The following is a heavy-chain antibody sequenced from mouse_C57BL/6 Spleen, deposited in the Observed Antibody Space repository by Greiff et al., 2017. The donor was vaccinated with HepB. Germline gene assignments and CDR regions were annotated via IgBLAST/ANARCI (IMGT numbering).Heavy chain of an antibody. CDR1: GYTFTSYW. CDR3: ASPHDVGSSSYAMDY. J-gene: IGHJ4*01. D-gene: IGHD1-1*01. CDR2: INPSSGYT. V-gene: IGHV1-7*01. Sequence: VQLLQSGAELAKPGASVKLSCKASGYTFTSYWMHWVKQRPGKGLEWIGYINPSSGYTKYNQKFKDKATLTVDKSSSPAYMQLSSLKYEDSAVDYCASPHDVGSSSYAMDYWGQGTSVTVSA.